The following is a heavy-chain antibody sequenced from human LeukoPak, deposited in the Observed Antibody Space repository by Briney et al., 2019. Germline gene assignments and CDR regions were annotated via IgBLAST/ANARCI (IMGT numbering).Heavy chain of an antibody. CDR3: ARHFPYGSGPRTRWFDP. CDR1: GGSFSGYY. J-gene: IGHJ5*02. CDR2: INHSGST. D-gene: IGHD3-10*01. V-gene: IGHV4-34*01. Sequence: SETLSLTCAVYGGSFSGYYWSWIRQPPGKGLEWIGEINHSGSTNYNPSLKSRVTISVDTSKNQFSLKLSSVTAADTAVYYCARHFPYGSGPRTRWFDPWGQGTLVTVSS.